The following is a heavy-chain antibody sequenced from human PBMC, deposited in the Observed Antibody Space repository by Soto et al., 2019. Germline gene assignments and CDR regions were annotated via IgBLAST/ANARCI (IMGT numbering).Heavy chain of an antibody. J-gene: IGHJ4*02. V-gene: IGHV3-30*18. CDR1: GFTFSSYG. D-gene: IGHD6-13*01. CDR2: ISYDGSNK. Sequence: PGGSLRLPCAASGFTFSSYGMHWVRQAPGKGLEWVAVISYDGSNKYYADSVKGRFTISRDDSKNTLYLQMNSLRAEDTAVYYCAKDSTRHLLAAAGMFYDYWGQGTLVTVSS. CDR3: AKDSTRHLLAAAGMFYDY.